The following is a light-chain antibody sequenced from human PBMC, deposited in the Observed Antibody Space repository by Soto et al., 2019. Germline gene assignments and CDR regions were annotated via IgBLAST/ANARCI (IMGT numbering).Light chain of an antibody. V-gene: IGKV3-20*01. Sequence: EIVLTHSPGTLSLSPWEIATLSCRASQSVSSNYLAWYQEKLGQAPRLLIYGASTRPTGIPARFSGSGSGTDFTLTISSLQPEDFATYYCQQSYSSITFGQGTRLEIK. J-gene: IGKJ5*01. CDR3: QQSYSSIT. CDR1: QSVSSNY. CDR2: GAS.